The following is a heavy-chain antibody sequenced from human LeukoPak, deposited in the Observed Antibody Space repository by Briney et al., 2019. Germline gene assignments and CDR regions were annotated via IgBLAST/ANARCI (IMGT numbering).Heavy chain of an antibody. CDR1: GFTFSDYY. J-gene: IGHJ4*02. V-gene: IGHV3-11*01. CDR3: ASSDCSSTSCYIDY. D-gene: IGHD2-2*02. CDR2: ISSSGSTI. Sequence: GGSLRLSCAASGFTFSDYYMSWIRQAPGKGLEWVSYISSSGSTIYYADSVKGRFTISRDNAKNSLYLQMNSLRAEDTAVYYCASSDCSSTSCYIDYWGQGILVTVSS.